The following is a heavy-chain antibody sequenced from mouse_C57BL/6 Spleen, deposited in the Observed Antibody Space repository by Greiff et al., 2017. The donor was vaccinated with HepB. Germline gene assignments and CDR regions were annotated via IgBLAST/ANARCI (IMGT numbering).Heavy chain of an antibody. D-gene: IGHD1-1*01. V-gene: IGHV1-22*01. J-gene: IGHJ4*01. CDR2: INPNNGGT. CDR3: ARKEFTTVVAPYAMDY. CDR1: GYTFTDYN. Sequence: EVQLQQSGPELVKPGASVKMSCKASGYTFTDYNMHWVKQSHGKSLEWIGYINPNNGGTSYNQKFKGKATLTVNKSSSTAYMELRSLTSEDSAVYYCARKEFTTVVAPYAMDYWGQGTSVTVSS.